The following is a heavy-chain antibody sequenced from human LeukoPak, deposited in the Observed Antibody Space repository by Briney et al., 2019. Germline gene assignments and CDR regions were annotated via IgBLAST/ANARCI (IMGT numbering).Heavy chain of an antibody. V-gene: IGHV1-69*05. CDR2: IIPIFGTA. CDR3: ASSRVYYYYMDV. J-gene: IGHJ6*03. CDR1: GGTFSSYA. Sequence: AAVKVSCKASGGTFSSYAISWVRQAPGQGLEWMGGIIPIFGTANYAQKFQGRVTITTDESTSTAYMELSSLRSEDTAVYYCASSRVYYYYMDVWGKGTTVTVSS.